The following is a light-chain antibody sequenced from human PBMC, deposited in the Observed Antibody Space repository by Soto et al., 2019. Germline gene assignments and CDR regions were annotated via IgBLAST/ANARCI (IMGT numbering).Light chain of an antibody. CDR2: DAS. CDR1: QSVSIY. J-gene: IGKJ5*01. V-gene: IGKV3-11*01. Sequence: EIVLTQSPATLSLSPGERANLSCRASQSVSIYLAWYQQNPGQAPRLLVYDASSRATGIPARFSGSVSGTDFTLTISSLEPEDFAVYYGQQRSNWPPSFGQGTRLEIK. CDR3: QQRSNWPPS.